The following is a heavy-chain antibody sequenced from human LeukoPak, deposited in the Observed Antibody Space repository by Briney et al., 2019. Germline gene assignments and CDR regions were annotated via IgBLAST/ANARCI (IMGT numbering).Heavy chain of an antibody. D-gene: IGHD1-26*01. CDR3: ARGGSIRVGATSWRGRSARAFDI. J-gene: IGHJ3*02. CDR2: IHPSGST. CDR1: GVSINSAGYY. V-gene: IGHV4-61*02. Sequence: NTSQTLSLTCTVSGVSINSAGYYWSWIRQPAGKGLEWIGRIHPSGSTNYNPSLKSRVTISVDTSKNQFSLKLSSVTAADTAVYYCARGGSIRVGATSWRGRSARAFDIWGQGTMVTVSS.